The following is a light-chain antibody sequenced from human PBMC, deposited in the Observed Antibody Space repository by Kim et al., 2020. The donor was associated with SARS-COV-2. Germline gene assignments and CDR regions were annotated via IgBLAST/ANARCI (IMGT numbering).Light chain of an antibody. CDR2: DNN. CDR1: SSNIAKNS. CDR3: GAWDSSLSGVV. V-gene: IGLV1-51*01. Sequence: GQWVTISCSGSSSNIAKNSVSWYQQFPGTVPNHLIYDNNNRPSGIPDRFSGSKSGTSATLGITGLQTGDEADYYCGAWDSSLSGVVFGGGTQLTVL. J-gene: IGLJ2*01.